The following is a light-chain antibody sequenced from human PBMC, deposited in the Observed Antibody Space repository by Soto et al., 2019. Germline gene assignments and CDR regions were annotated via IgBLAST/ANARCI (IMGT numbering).Light chain of an antibody. CDR2: DAS. CDR1: QDINNY. J-gene: IGKJ4*01. Sequence: DIQMTQSPSSLSASVGDRVTITCQASQDINNYLNWYQQKPGKAPKLLIYDASNLETGVPSRFSGSGSGTDFTFTISTLQPEDFATYFCQQYDNPLLTFGGGTKVEIK. V-gene: IGKV1-33*01. CDR3: QQYDNPLLT.